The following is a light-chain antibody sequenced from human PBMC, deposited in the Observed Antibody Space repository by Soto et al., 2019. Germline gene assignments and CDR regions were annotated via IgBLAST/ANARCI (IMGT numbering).Light chain of an antibody. V-gene: IGKV3-15*01. J-gene: IGKJ5*01. CDR2: DAS. CDR3: QQYHNWPIP. Sequence: EIVLTQSPATVSLSPGERTTLSSRASQSVSSYLAWYQQKPGQAPRILMYDASTRATGISARFSGSGSGTEFTLTISSLQSEDFAVYYCQQYHNWPIPFGQGTRLEIK. CDR1: QSVSSY.